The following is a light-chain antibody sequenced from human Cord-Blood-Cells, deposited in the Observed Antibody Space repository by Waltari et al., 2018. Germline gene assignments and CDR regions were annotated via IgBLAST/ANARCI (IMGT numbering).Light chain of an antibody. CDR2: EVS. V-gene: IGLV2-23*02. CDR1: SSDVGRYNL. J-gene: IGLJ3*02. Sequence: QSALTQPASVSGSPGQTITIPCTGTSSDVGRYNLVSWYHQHPGKAPKLMIYEVSKRPVGCYNRFSGSKSGDTASLTISGLQAEEEADYYCCSYAGSSTWVFGGGTKLTVL. CDR3: CSYAGSSTWV.